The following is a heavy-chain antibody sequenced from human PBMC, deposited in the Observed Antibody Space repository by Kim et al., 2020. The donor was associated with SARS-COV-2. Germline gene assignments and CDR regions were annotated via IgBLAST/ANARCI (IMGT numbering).Heavy chain of an antibody. CDR3: ASSYYYDSSGYYPFDY. D-gene: IGHD3-22*01. CDR2: ISYDGSNK. Sequence: GGSLRLSCAASGFTFSSYAMHWVRQAPGKGLEWVAVISYDGSNKYYADSVKGRFTISRDNSKNTLYLQMNSLRAEDTAVYYCASSYYYDSSGYYPFDYWGQGTLVTVSS. J-gene: IGHJ4*02. V-gene: IGHV3-30*04. CDR1: GFTFSSYA.